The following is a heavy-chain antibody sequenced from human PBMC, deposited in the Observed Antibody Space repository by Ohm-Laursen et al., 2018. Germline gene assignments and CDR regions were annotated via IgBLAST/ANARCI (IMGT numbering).Heavy chain of an antibody. J-gene: IGHJ6*02. CDR2: IWYDGSNK. Sequence: SLRLSCSASGFTFSSHGMHWVRQAPGKGLEWVAVIWYDGSNKYYADSVKGRFTISRDNSKNTLYLQMNSLRAEDTAVYYCAKATGEDYYYYGMDVRGQGTTVTVSS. CDR1: GFTFSSHG. D-gene: IGHD3-10*01. V-gene: IGHV3-33*06. CDR3: AKATGEDYYYYGMDV.